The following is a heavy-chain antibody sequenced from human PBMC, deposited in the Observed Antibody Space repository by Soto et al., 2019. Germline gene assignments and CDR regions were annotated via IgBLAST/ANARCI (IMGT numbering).Heavy chain of an antibody. CDR1: GFTFSDYE. J-gene: IGHJ6*01. CDR2: ISASGATI. V-gene: IGHV3-48*03. CDR3: AKYYFGMGV. Sequence: EEQLVESGGGLVQPGGSLRLSCAASGFTFSDYEVNWVRQAPGKGLEWISYISASGATIHYADSVRGRLTISRDNAKNSVYLQMNSLRADGTGVYYCAKYYFGMGVW. D-gene: IGHD3-10*01.